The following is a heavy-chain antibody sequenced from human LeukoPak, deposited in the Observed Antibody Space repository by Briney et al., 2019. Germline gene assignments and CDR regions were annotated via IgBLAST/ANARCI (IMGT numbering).Heavy chain of an antibody. CDR3: ARDSYCSSTCCYTY. V-gene: IGHV3-21*01. J-gene: IGHJ4*02. Sequence: GGSLRLSCAASGFTFSGYSMNWVRQAPGKGLEWVSSISSSSSYIYYADSVKGRFTISRDNAKNSLYLQMNSLRAEDTAVYYCARDSYCSSTCCYTYWGQGTLVTVSS. CDR1: GFTFSGYS. D-gene: IGHD2-2*02. CDR2: ISSSSSYI.